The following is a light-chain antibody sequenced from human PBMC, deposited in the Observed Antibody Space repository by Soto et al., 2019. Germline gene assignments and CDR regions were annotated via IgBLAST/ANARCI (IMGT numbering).Light chain of an antibody. CDR2: NSD. Sequence: QSVLTQPPSASGTPGQRVTISCSGSNSNIGSNPVNWYQHFPGTAPKLLIYNSDQRPSGVPDRFSGSKSGTSASLAISGLQSEDEADYYCATWDDSLSGVVFGGGTSSPS. CDR1: NSNIGSNP. V-gene: IGLV1-44*01. CDR3: ATWDDSLSGVV. J-gene: IGLJ2*01.